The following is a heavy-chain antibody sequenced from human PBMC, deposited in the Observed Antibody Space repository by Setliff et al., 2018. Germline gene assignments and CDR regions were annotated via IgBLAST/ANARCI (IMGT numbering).Heavy chain of an antibody. V-gene: IGHV4-34*01. CDR2: INHSGST. D-gene: IGHD1-20*01. CDR1: GGTFSYYY. CDR3: ARGRNIKLRLLDS. Sequence: LSLTCAASGGTFSYYYWTWIRQPPGKGLEWIGEINHSGSTSYNPSLESRVTISIDTSKNQFSLNLRYVTAADTGLYYCARGRNIKLRLLDSWGQGKLVTVSS. J-gene: IGHJ4*02.